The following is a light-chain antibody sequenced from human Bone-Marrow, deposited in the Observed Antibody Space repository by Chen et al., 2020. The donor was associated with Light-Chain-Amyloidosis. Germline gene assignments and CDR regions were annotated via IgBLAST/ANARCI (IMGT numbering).Light chain of an antibody. Sequence: QSVLPQPASVSGSPGPSITISCTGTSSDVGRYDYVSWYQQHPGKAPKLMIYGVSNRPSGVSNRFSGSKSGSTASLTISGLQAEDEADYYCSSYTSSSLYVFGTGTKVTVL. CDR1: SSDVGRYDY. CDR2: GVS. J-gene: IGLJ1*01. V-gene: IGLV2-14*01. CDR3: SSYTSSSLYV.